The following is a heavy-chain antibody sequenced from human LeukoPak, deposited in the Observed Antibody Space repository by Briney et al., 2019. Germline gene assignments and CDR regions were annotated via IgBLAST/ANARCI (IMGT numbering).Heavy chain of an antibody. CDR1: GFTFSSYA. CDR2: ISYDGSNK. V-gene: IGHV3-30*01. Sequence: GGSLRLSCAASGFTFSSYAMHWVRQAPGKGLEWVAVISYDGSNKYYAASVKGRFTISRDNSKNTLYLQMNSLRAEDTAVYYCASLVVSFDYWGQGTLVTVSS. CDR3: ASLVVSFDY. D-gene: IGHD3-22*01. J-gene: IGHJ4*02.